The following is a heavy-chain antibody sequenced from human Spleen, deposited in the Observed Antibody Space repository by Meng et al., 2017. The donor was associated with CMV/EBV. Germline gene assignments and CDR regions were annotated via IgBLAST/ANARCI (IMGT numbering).Heavy chain of an antibody. CDR1: GFSLSNARMG. Sequence: SGPTLVKPTQTLTLTCSFSGFSLSNARMGVTWIRQPPGKALEWLAHIFSNDEKSDSTSLKSRLTISKDTSKGQVVLVMTNMDPVDTATYYCARIRRGWHPFDSWGQGTLVTVSS. J-gene: IGHJ4*02. CDR2: IFSNDEK. CDR3: ARIRRGWHPFDS. V-gene: IGHV2-26*01. D-gene: IGHD6-19*01.